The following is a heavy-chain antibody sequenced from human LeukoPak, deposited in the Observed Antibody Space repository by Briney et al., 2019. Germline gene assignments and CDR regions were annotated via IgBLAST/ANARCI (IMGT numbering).Heavy chain of an antibody. D-gene: IGHD3-9*01. CDR1: GYTFTSYD. Sequence: GASVKVSCKASGYTFTSYDINWVRQATGQGLEWMGWVNPNSGNTGYAQKFQGRVTMTRNTSISTAYMELSSLRSEDTAVYYCARGRRTHPTYYDILTGYLTFDYWGQGTLVTVSS. CDR3: ARGRRTHPTYYDILTGYLTFDY. J-gene: IGHJ4*02. CDR2: VNPNSGNT. V-gene: IGHV1-8*01.